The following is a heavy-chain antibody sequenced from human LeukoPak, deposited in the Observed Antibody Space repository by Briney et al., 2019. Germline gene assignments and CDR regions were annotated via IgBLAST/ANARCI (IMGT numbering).Heavy chain of an antibody. V-gene: IGHV3-23*01. CDR1: GFTFSSYG. Sequence: GGSLRLSCAASGFTFSSYGMSWVRQAPGKGLEWVSAISGSGGSTYYADSVKGRFTISRDNSKNTLYLQMNSLRAEDTAVYYCAKDHGYSSSWYPSPKFDYWGQGTLVTVSS. CDR2: ISGSGGST. CDR3: AKDHGYSSSWYPSPKFDY. J-gene: IGHJ4*02. D-gene: IGHD6-13*01.